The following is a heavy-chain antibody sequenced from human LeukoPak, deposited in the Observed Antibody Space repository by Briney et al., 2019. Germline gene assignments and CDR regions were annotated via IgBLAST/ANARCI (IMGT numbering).Heavy chain of an antibody. V-gene: IGHV1-8*02. CDR3: ARSRVRYSSSSVCDY. Sequence: GASVKVSCKASGYTFTSSDINWVRQTTGQGLEWMGWMNPNNGNTGYAQKLQGRVTMTRDTSISTAYMELGSLRSEDTAVYYCARSRVRYSSSSVCDYWGQGTLVTVSS. CDR2: MNPNNGNT. CDR1: GYTFTSSD. J-gene: IGHJ4*02. D-gene: IGHD6-6*01.